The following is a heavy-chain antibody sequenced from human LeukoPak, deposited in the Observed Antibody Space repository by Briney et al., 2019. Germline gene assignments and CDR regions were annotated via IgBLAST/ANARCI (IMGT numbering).Heavy chain of an antibody. Sequence: GGSLRLSCAASGFTFSSYGMHWVRPAPGKGLEGVAVIWYDGSNKYYADTVKGRSTISRDNSRNTLYLQMNSLRAEDTAVYYCARVWYSSGFGAFDYWGQGTLVTVSS. CDR1: GFTFSSYG. CDR3: ARVWYSSGFGAFDY. J-gene: IGHJ4*02. V-gene: IGHV3-33*01. D-gene: IGHD6-19*01. CDR2: IWYDGSNK.